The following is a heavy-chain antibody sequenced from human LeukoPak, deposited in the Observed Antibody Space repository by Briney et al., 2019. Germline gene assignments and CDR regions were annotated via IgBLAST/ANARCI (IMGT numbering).Heavy chain of an antibody. V-gene: IGHV1-69*13. CDR1: GGTFSSYA. Sequence: SVKVSCKASGGTFSSYAISWVRQAPGQGLEWMGGIIPIFGTANYAQKFQGRITITADVSTRTAYMELSSLRSEDTAVYYCARGRRGAAGHPIDYWGQGTLVTVSS. CDR3: ARGRRGAAGHPIDY. D-gene: IGHD6-13*01. J-gene: IGHJ4*02. CDR2: IIPIFGTA.